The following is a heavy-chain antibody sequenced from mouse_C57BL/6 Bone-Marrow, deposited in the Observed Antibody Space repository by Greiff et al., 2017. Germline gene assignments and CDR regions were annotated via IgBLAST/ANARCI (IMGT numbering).Heavy chain of an antibody. CDR3: AREWGGYSAWFAY. CDR1: GFTFSSYA. J-gene: IGHJ3*01. CDR2: ISDGGSYT. D-gene: IGHD2-3*01. Sequence: EVKLMESGGGLVKPGGSLKLSCAASGFTFSSYAMSWVRQTPEKRLEWVATISDGGSYTYYPDNVKGRFTISRDNAKNNLYLQMSHLKSEDTAMYYCAREWGGYSAWFAYWGQGTLVTVSA. V-gene: IGHV5-4*01.